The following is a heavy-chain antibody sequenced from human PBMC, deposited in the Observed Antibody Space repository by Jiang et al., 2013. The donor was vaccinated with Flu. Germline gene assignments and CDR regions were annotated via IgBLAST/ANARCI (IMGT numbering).Heavy chain of an antibody. Sequence: GAEVKKPGASVKVSCKASGYTLTKYYMRLGATGPLDRGLTGWEWSTPSDGTTTYSQKLQGRVAMTRDTSTSTVYMELSSLQSDDTAVYYCATFSGASRREFDHWGQGTLVTVSS. CDR3: ATFSGASRREFDH. V-gene: IGHV1-46*01. CDR1: GYTLTKYY. D-gene: IGHD1-26*01. CDR2: STPSDGTT. J-gene: IGHJ4*02.